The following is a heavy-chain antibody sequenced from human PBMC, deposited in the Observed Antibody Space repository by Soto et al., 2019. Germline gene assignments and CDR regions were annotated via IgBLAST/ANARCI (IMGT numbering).Heavy chain of an antibody. Sequence: PGGSLRLSCTTSGFTFGGYAMSWVRQDPGKGLEWVGFIRGKAYSGTTDYAAPVKGRFTISRDESKSKTTLFLQMSSLKAEDTAVYYCARDTQYYYDSSGYPRGAFDIWGQGTMVTVSS. V-gene: IGHV3-49*04. CDR1: GFTFGGYA. CDR2: IRGKAYSGTT. CDR3: ARDTQYYYDSSGYPRGAFDI. J-gene: IGHJ3*02. D-gene: IGHD3-22*01.